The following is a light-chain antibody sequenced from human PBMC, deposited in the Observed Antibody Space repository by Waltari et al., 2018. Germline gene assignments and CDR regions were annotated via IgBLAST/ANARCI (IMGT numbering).Light chain of an antibody. V-gene: IGLV2-14*03. Sequence: SALTQPASVSGSPGQSITISCSGTNRDYVSWYQQHPGKAPKVMIYDVSNRPSGVSDRFSGSKSGDTASLTISGVQSEDEAEYYCSSYTSSSTPWVFGGGTKLTVL. CDR3: SSYTSSSTPWV. CDR2: DVS. J-gene: IGLJ3*02. CDR1: NRDY.